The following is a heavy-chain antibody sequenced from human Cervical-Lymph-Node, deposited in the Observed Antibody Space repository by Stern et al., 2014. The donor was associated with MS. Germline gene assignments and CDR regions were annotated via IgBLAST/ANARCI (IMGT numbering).Heavy chain of an antibody. CDR2: TSLDGSDK. CDR1: GFTFSRYA. V-gene: IGHV3-30*01. J-gene: IGHJ4*02. Sequence: VQLVESGGGVGQPGRSLRLSCAASGFTFSRYAMPWVRQAPGKGLEWMATTSLDGSDKHYADSVKGRFTISRDNYKNVLFLQMNSLRADDTAVYYCARDIGPEGATFNYWGQGTLVSVSS. D-gene: IGHD1-26*01. CDR3: ARDIGPEGATFNY.